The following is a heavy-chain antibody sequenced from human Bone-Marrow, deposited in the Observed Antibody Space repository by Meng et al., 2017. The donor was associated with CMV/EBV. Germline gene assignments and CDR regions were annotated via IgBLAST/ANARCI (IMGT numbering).Heavy chain of an antibody. D-gene: IGHD3-3*01. CDR2: CKHIGCP. CDR3: ARLGGYYDFWSGFTFDY. V-gene: IGHV4-34*01. J-gene: IGHJ4*02. CDR1: GLSGCDY. Sequence: GLSGCDYGSWCRRPPRKGLEWGGECKHIGCPSYTPSLKSRSTISVDTSKTQFSLKLGSVTAAGTAVYYCARLGGYYDFWSGFTFDYWGQGTLVTVSS.